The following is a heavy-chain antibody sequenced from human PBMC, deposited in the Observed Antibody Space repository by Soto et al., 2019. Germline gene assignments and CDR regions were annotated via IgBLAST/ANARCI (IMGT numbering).Heavy chain of an antibody. CDR3: ARDQSGIGWYVDWFDP. D-gene: IGHD6-19*01. V-gene: IGHV1-3*01. J-gene: IGHJ5*02. CDR2: INAGNGNT. CDR1: GYTFTNYA. Sequence: ASVKVSCKASGYTFTNYAMHWVRQAPGQRLEWMGWINAGNGNTKYSQKFQGRVTITRDTVATTVYMELTSLTSEDTSIYYCARDQSGIGWYVDWFDPWGQGTLVTVSS.